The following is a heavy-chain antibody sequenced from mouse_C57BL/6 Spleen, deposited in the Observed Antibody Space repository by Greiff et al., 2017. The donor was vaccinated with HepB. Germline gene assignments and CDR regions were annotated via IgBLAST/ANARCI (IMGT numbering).Heavy chain of an antibody. Sequence: QVQLQQPGAELVRPGSSVKLSCKASGYTFTSYWMDWVKQRPGQGLEWIGNIYPSDSETHYNQKFKDKATLTVDKSSSTAYMQLSSLTSEDSAVYYCARSRDYYGSSDWYFDVWGTGTTVTVSS. J-gene: IGHJ1*03. CDR1: GYTFTSYW. V-gene: IGHV1-61*01. D-gene: IGHD1-1*01. CDR2: IYPSDSET. CDR3: ARSRDYYGSSDWYFDV.